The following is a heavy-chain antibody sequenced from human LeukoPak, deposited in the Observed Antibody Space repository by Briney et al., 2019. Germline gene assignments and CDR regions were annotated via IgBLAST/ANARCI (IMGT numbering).Heavy chain of an antibody. D-gene: IGHD3-22*01. CDR1: GFTFSNAW. Sequence: GGSLRLSCVASGFTFSNAWMSWVRQAPGKGLEWVGRIKSKTDGGTTDYAAPVKGRFTISRDDSKNTLYLQMNSLKTEDTAVYYCTIVLYYDSSGYHNFDYWGQGTLVTVSS. V-gene: IGHV3-15*01. J-gene: IGHJ4*02. CDR2: IKSKTDGGTT. CDR3: TIVLYYDSSGYHNFDY.